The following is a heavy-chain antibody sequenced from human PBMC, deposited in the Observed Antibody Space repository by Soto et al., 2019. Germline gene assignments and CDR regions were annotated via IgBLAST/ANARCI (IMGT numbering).Heavy chain of an antibody. V-gene: IGHV3-48*01. J-gene: IGHJ4*02. CDR2: ISSSSSTI. Sequence: PGGSLRLSCAASGFTFSSYSMNWVRQAPGKGLEWVSYISSSSSTIYYADSVKGRFTISRDNAKNSLYLQMNSLRAEDTAVYYCGRDTWGTRRISGIDDWGQGTLVTVSS. D-gene: IGHD3-16*01. CDR3: GRDTWGTRRISGIDD. CDR1: GFTFSSYS.